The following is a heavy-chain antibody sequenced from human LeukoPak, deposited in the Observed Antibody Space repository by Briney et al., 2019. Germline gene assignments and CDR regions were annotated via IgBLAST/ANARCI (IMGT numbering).Heavy chain of an antibody. CDR2: INSDGSST. Sequence: QPGGPLRLSCAASGFTFSSHWMHWVRQAPGQGLVWVSRINSDGSSTSYADSVKGRFTISRDNAKNTLYLQMNSLRAEDTAVYFCARAQLLADDAFNIWGQGTMVTVSS. D-gene: IGHD2-8*02. J-gene: IGHJ3*02. CDR1: GFTFSSHW. V-gene: IGHV3-74*01. CDR3: ARAQLLADDAFNI.